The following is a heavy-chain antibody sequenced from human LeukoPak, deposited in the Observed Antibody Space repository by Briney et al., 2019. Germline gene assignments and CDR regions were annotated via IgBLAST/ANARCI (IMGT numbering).Heavy chain of an antibody. CDR2: IIPIFGTA. V-gene: IGHV1-69*05. CDR3: AREKGPGGDVVVTAPLFDY. D-gene: IGHD2-21*02. CDR1: GGTFSSYA. J-gene: IGHJ4*02. Sequence: SVKVSCKVSGGTFSSYAISWVRQAPGQGLEWMGRIIPIFGTANYAQKFQGRVTITTDESTSTAYMELSSLRSEDTAVYYCAREKGPGGDVVVTAPLFDYWGQGTLVTVSS.